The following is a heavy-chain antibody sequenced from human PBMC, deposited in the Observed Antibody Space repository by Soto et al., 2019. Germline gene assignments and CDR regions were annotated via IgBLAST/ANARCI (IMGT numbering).Heavy chain of an antibody. Sequence: EVQLVESGGGLVKPGGSLRLSCAASGFTFSNAWMSWVRQAPGKGLEWVGRIKSKTDGGTTDYAAPVKGRFTISRDDSKNTLYLQMNSLKTEDTAVYYCTTELWFGELSPFDYWGQGTLATVSS. CDR2: IKSKTDGGTT. CDR1: GFTFSNAW. V-gene: IGHV3-15*01. CDR3: TTELWFGELSPFDY. J-gene: IGHJ4*02. D-gene: IGHD3-10*01.